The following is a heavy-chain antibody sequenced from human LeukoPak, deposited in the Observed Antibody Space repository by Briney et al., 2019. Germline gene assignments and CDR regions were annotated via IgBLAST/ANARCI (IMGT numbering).Heavy chain of an antibody. Sequence: SETLSLTCSVSGYSINGGYYWGWIRQSPGEGLEWIGAMFHTGSSFYNPSLKSRVTLSVDTSRNQFSLRLSSVTAADTAVYYYARMGASYYYDSSTYFPVAFDVWGQGTMVTVSS. V-gene: IGHV4-38-2*02. CDR2: MFHTGSS. J-gene: IGHJ3*01. CDR3: ARMGASYYYDSSTYFPVAFDV. CDR1: GYSINGGYY. D-gene: IGHD3-22*01.